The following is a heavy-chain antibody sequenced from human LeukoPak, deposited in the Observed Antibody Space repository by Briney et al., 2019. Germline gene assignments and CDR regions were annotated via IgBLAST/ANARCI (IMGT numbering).Heavy chain of an antibody. D-gene: IGHD4-17*01. V-gene: IGHV3-23*01. CDR1: GFTFSSYA. CDR2: ISGSSGST. CDR3: AKKGIQVDYGEYDFDP. J-gene: IGHJ5*02. Sequence: PGGTLRLSCAASGFTFSSYAMSWVRQAPGLGREWVSAISGSSGSTYYADSVKGRFTISRDNTKNTLYLQMNSLRAEDTAVYSCAKKGIQVDYGEYDFDPWGQGTPVTVSS.